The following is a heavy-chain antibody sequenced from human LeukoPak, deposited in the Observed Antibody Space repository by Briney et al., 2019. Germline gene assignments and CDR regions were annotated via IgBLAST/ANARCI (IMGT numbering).Heavy chain of an antibody. CDR1: GFTFSSYW. Sequence: GGSLRLSCVGSGFTFSSYWMSWVRQAPGKGLEWVANINQDGSEKYDVDSAKGRFTISRDNAKNSLYLQMNSLRAEDMALYYCAKDVGWELKGGFDYWGQGTLVTVSS. D-gene: IGHD1-26*01. CDR3: AKDVGWELKGGFDY. J-gene: IGHJ4*02. CDR2: INQDGSEK. V-gene: IGHV3-7*03.